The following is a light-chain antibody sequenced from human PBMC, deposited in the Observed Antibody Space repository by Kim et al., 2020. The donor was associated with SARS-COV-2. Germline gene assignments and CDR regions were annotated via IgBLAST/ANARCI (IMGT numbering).Light chain of an antibody. Sequence: APGQKAVITRGGNRIVTRSVHWYQQRPGQAPVVVIYSDRERPSGIPERFSGSNSGSTATLTLSGVEAGDEADYFCQVWDSNSDHVVFGGGTQLTVL. J-gene: IGLJ3*02. V-gene: IGLV3-21*04. CDR2: SDR. CDR1: RIVTRS. CDR3: QVWDSNSDHVV.